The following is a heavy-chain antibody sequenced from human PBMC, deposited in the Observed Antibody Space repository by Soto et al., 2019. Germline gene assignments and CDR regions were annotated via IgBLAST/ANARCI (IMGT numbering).Heavy chain of an antibody. CDR2: IKEDGGKT. CDR1: GLTLSRYW. J-gene: IGHJ4*02. D-gene: IGHD3-22*01. Sequence: EVQLVESGGGLVQPGGSLRLSCVASGLTLSRYWMSWVRQAPGKGLEWVANIKEDGGKTYYVDSVKGRFTISRDNAKNSVYLQMNSLGGECTAVYYCSRDYYGPGPDWGQGTLVIVSS. V-gene: IGHV3-7*04. CDR3: SRDYYGPGPD.